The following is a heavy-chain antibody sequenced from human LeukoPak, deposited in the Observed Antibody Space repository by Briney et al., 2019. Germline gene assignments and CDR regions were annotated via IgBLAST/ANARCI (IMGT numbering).Heavy chain of an antibody. Sequence: QTGGSLRLSCAASGFTFSLYGIHWVRQAPGKGLEWVAFIQNDGSNKYYADSVKGRFTISRDNYKNTLYLQMNSLRPDDTAMYYCAKDRIVLVTATFDYWGQGTLVTVSS. CDR2: IQNDGSNK. V-gene: IGHV3-30*02. CDR3: AKDRIVLVTATFDY. CDR1: GFTFSLYG. D-gene: IGHD2-21*02. J-gene: IGHJ4*02.